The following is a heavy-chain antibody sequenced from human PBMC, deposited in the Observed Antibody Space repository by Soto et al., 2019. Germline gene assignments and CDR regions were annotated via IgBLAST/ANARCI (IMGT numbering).Heavy chain of an antibody. J-gene: IGHJ5*02. D-gene: IGHD5-12*01. Sequence: QVHLVQSGVEVKTPGASVKFSCQASGYTFFTYDISRVRQAPGQGLEWMGWISTYSGDTKYAQKFQGRVTMTTDTSTTTAYLELRSLRSDDTAVYYCARHHGPTTSENWFDPWGQGTLVTVSS. V-gene: IGHV1-18*01. CDR3: ARHHGPTTSENWFDP. CDR2: ISTYSGDT. CDR1: GYTFFTYD.